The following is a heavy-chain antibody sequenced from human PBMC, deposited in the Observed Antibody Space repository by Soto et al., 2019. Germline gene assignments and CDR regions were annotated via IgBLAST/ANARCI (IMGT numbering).Heavy chain of an antibody. CDR1: GGSISSDDYY. J-gene: IGHJ5*02. D-gene: IGHD3-10*01. CDR3: ARTSPRGSGTWFDL. CDR2: IYHSGSS. Sequence: QVQLQESGPGLVKPSQTLSLTCTVSGGSISSDDYYCSWIRQPPGKGLEWIGYIYHSGSSYYNPSLKSRVTISIDASKNQLSLNLNSVTSADTAVYYCARTSPRGSGTWFDLWGQGTLVTVSS. V-gene: IGHV4-30-4*01.